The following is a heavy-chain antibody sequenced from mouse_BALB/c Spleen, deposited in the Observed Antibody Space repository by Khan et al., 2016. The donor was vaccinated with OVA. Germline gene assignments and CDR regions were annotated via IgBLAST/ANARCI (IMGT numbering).Heavy chain of an antibody. J-gene: IGHJ4*01. CDR1: GFSFTSYG. D-gene: IGHD1-3*01. Sequence: VQLKESGPGLVAPSQSLSITCTFSGFSFTSYGVSWVRQPLGKGLEWLGVIWGYGSTTYYSDPNSRLSISTDDSTSHAFLQLNSLQTDDTSTYYCGSFFCSGSIYAMDYWGQGTSVTVSS. V-gene: IGHV2-3*01. CDR2: IWGYGST. CDR3: GSFFCSGSIYAMDY.